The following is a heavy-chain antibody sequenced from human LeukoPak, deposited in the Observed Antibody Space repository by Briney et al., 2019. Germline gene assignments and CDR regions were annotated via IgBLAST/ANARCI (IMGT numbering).Heavy chain of an antibody. CDR1: GYRFTSYW. V-gene: IGHV5-51*01. CDR2: IYPGDSDT. Sequence: GESLKISCKGSGYRFTSYWIAWVRQMSGKGLEWMGIIYPGDSDTRYNPSFQGQVTISADKSINTAYLQWSSLKASDTAMYYCARQPAAPHNWFDPWGQGTLVTVSS. D-gene: IGHD2-2*01. J-gene: IGHJ5*02. CDR3: ARQPAAPHNWFDP.